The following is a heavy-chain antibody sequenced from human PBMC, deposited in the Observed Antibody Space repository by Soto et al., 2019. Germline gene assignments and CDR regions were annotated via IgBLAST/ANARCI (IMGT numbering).Heavy chain of an antibody. D-gene: IGHD1-26*01. J-gene: IGHJ4*02. Sequence: QVQLVESGGGVVQPGRSLRLSCAASGFTFSSYGMHWVRQAPGKGLEWVAVIWYDGSNKYYADSVKGRFTISRDNSKNTLYLQMNSLRAEDTAVYYCARDISQSVGPDYWGQGTLVTVSS. V-gene: IGHV3-33*01. CDR2: IWYDGSNK. CDR3: ARDISQSVGPDY. CDR1: GFTFSSYG.